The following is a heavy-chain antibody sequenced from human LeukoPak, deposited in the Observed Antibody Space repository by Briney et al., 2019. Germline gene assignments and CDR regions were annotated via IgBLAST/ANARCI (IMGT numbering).Heavy chain of an antibody. Sequence: GGSPRLSCAASGFTFSSYGMYWVRQAPGKGLEWVAFIRYDGSNTNYTDSVRGRFTISRDTSRNTLYLQMNTLRAADTAVYYCAIGADWDPFDDWGQGILVTVSS. D-gene: IGHD3/OR15-3a*01. CDR2: IRYDGSNT. V-gene: IGHV3-30*02. CDR3: AIGADWDPFDD. J-gene: IGHJ4*02. CDR1: GFTFSSYG.